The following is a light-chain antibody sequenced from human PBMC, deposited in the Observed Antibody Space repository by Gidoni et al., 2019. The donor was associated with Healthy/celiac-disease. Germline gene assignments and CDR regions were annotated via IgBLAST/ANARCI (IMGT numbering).Light chain of an antibody. Sequence: DIQLTQSPSTLSAYVGDSVTITCWASQSISSLMAWYQQKPGKAPKLLIYKASSLESGVPSRFSGSGSGTEFTLTISSLQPDDFATYYCQQDNSYWTFGQGTKVEIK. J-gene: IGKJ1*01. V-gene: IGKV1-5*03. CDR3: QQDNSYWT. CDR2: KAS. CDR1: QSISSL.